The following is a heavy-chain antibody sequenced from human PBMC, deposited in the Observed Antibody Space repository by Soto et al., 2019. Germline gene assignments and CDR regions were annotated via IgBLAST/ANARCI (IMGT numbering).Heavy chain of an antibody. Sequence: LSLTCGVSGGTVASSHWWSWVRESPGRGLEWIGNVYHTGDTNFNPSLQSRVTFSVDKSNNQFSLRLTSVTAADTAVYFCAREIVTAGGNNYFDPWGPGTLVTVSS. D-gene: IGHD2-21*02. V-gene: IGHV4-4*01. CDR3: AREIVTAGGNNYFDP. CDR2: VYHTGDT. J-gene: IGHJ5*02. CDR1: GGTVASSHW.